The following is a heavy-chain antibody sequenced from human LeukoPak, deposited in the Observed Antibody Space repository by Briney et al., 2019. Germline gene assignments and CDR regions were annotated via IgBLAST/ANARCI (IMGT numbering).Heavy chain of an antibody. D-gene: IGHD1-26*01. V-gene: IGHV4-59*01. CDR3: ARDREPGLIDY. CDR2: IYYSGST. J-gene: IGHJ4*02. CDR1: GGSISSYY. Sequence: SETLSLTCTVSGGSISSYYWSWIRQPPGKGLEWIGYIYYSGSTNYNPSLKSRVTISVDTSKNQFSLKLSSVTAADTAVYYCARDREPGLIDYWGQGTLVTVSS.